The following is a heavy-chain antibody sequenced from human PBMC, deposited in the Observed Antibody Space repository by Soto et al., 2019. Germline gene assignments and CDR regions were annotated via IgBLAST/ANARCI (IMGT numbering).Heavy chain of an antibody. D-gene: IGHD5-18*01. Sequence: QVQLQESGPGLVKPSQTLSLTCTVSGGSIRSGGYYWSWVRQNPRRGLEWIGNIYYSGNTYYNPPLKGRLTISVDTSKNQFSLNLSSVTAADTAVHYCARDRLMATAGTARHYFGLDVWGQGTTVTVSS. CDR2: IYYSGNT. CDR3: ARDRLMATAGTARHYFGLDV. CDR1: GGSIRSGGYY. J-gene: IGHJ6*02. V-gene: IGHV4-31*03.